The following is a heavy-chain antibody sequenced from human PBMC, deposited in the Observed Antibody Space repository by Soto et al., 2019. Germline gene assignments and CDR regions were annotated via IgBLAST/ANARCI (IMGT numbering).Heavy chain of an antibody. CDR3: VRGGHGSGSYLGSS. J-gene: IGHJ5*02. V-gene: IGHV3-7*03. CDR2: IKQDGGQQ. CDR1: GFIFRNYW. D-gene: IGHD3-10*01. Sequence: PGGSLRLSCAASGFIFRNYWMSWVRQAPGKGLEWLANIKQDGGQQYYVDSVKGRFTISRDNAKNSVYLQMDSLRAEDTAVYYCVRGGHGSGSYLGSSWGQGILVTVSS.